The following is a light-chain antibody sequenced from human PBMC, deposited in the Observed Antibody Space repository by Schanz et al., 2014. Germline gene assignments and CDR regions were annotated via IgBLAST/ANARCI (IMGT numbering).Light chain of an antibody. CDR1: SSDVGGYNY. CDR2: DVS. J-gene: IGLJ3*02. CDR3: SSYTTSSTLWV. V-gene: IGLV2-14*01. Sequence: QSALTQPASVSGSPGQSITISCTGTSSDVGGYNYVSWYQQHPGKAPKLMIYDVSYRPSGVSDRFSGSKSGNTASLTISGLQAEDEADYYCSSYTTSSTLWVFGGGTKLTVL.